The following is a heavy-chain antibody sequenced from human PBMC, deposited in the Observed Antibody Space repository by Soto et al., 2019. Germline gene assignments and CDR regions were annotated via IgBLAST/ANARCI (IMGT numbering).Heavy chain of an antibody. CDR3: AGAARSSPFAF. Sequence: VQLQESGPGLVEPAGTLSLTCSASSGSIGSGIWWNWLRQPPGKGLEWMGEIYLTGNTNYNPALKGRLTMSVDESKNQFSLSLSSVTAADTAVYYCAGAARSSPFAFWGRGTLVTVSS. D-gene: IGHD6-6*01. V-gene: IGHV4-4*02. J-gene: IGHJ4*02. CDR1: SGSIGSGIW. CDR2: IYLTGNT.